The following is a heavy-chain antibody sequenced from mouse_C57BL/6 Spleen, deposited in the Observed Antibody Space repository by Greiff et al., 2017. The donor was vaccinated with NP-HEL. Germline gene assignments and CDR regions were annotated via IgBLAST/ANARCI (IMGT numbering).Heavy chain of an antibody. CDR2: IDPSDSYT. CDR1: GYTFTSYW. D-gene: IGHD2-1*01. CDR3: ARDGDGNFYYFDY. Sequence: QVQLQQSGAELVRPGTSVKLSCKASGYTFTSYWMHWVKQRPGQGLEWIGVIDPSDSYTNYNQKFKGKATLTVDTSSSTAYMQLSSLTSEDSAVYYCARDGDGNFYYFDYWGQGTTLTVSS. J-gene: IGHJ2*01. V-gene: IGHV1-59*01.